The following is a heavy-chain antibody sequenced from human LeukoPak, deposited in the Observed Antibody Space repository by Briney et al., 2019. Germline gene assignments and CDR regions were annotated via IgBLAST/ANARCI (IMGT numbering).Heavy chain of an antibody. CDR1: GFTFSSYG. J-gene: IGHJ4*02. CDR2: IWYDGSNK. CDR3: AKDLERGIVAPFDY. D-gene: IGHD5-12*01. V-gene: IGHV3-33*06. Sequence: GGSLRLSCAASGFTFSSYGMPWVRQAPGKGLERVAVIWYDGSNKYYADSVKGRFTISRDNSRNTLYLQMNSLRAEGTAVYYCAKDLERGIVAPFDYWGQGTLVTVSS.